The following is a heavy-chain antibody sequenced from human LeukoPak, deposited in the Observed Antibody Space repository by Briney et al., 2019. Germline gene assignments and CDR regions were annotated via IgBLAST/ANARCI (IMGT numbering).Heavy chain of an antibody. D-gene: IGHD6-19*01. CDR2: INHSVST. V-gene: IGHV4-34*01. Sequence: PSETLSLTCAVYGGSFSGYYWSWIRQPPGKGLEWIGEINHSVSTNYNPSLKSRVTISVDTSKNQFSLKLSSVTAADTAVYYCARGCPAVAGTLEGMDVWGQGTTVTVSS. CDR1: GGSFSGYY. J-gene: IGHJ6*02. CDR3: ARGCPAVAGTLEGMDV.